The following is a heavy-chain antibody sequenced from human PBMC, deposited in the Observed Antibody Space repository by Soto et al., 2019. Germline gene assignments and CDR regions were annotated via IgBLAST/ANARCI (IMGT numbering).Heavy chain of an antibody. V-gene: IGHV4-61*01. Sequence: SETLSLTCTVSGGSVSSGSYYWSWIRQPPGKGLEWIGYIYYSGSTNYNPSLKSRVTISVDTSKNQFSLKLSSVTAADTAVYYCVRDHYGYGMAVWGQGTTVTVSS. D-gene: IGHD4-17*01. J-gene: IGHJ6*02. CDR2: IYYSGST. CDR3: VRDHYGYGMAV. CDR1: GGSVSSGSYY.